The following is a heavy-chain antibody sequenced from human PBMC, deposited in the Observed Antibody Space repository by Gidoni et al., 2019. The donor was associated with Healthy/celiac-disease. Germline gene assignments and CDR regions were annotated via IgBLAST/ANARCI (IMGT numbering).Heavy chain of an antibody. CDR3: AKGVTNHYYYGMDV. V-gene: IGHV3-30*18. J-gene: IGHJ6*02. CDR2: ISYDGSNK. Sequence: QVQLVESGGGLVQPGRSLRLSCAASVFTFSSYGMHWVRQAPGKGLEWVAVISYDGSNKYYADSVKGRFTISRDNSKNTLYLQMNSLRAEDTAVYYCAKGVTNHYYYGMDVWGQGTTVTVSS. CDR1: VFTFSSYG.